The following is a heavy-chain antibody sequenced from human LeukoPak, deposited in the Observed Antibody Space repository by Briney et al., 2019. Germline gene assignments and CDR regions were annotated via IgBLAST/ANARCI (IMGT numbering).Heavy chain of an antibody. CDR3: ARDLSVLRYFDWLKRRDYYYYGMDV. D-gene: IGHD3-9*01. CDR2: IGAYNGNT. V-gene: IGHV1-18*01. J-gene: IGHJ6*02. Sequence: ASVKVSCKASGYTFTSYGISWVREAPGQGLEWMGWIGAYNGNTNYAQKLQGRVTMTTDTSTSTAYMELRSLRSDDTAVYYCARDLSVLRYFDWLKRRDYYYYGMDVWGQGTTVTVSS. CDR1: GYTFTSYG.